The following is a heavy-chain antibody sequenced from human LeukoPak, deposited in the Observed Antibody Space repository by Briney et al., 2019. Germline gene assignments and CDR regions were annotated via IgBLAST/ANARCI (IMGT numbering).Heavy chain of an antibody. CDR1: GVTLSSYA. CDR2: IKSKTDGGAT. D-gene: IGHD2-2*02. CDR3: TTATIRF. J-gene: IGHJ4*02. Sequence: GGSLRLSCAASGVTLSSYAMSWARQAPGKGLEWVGRIKSKTDGGATDYAAPVKGRFTISRDDSKNTLYLQMNSLKTEDTAVYYRTTATIRFWGQGTLVTVSS. V-gene: IGHV3-15*01.